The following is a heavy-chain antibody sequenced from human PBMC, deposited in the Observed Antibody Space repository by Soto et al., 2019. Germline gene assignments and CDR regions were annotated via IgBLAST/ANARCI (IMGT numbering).Heavy chain of an antibody. V-gene: IGHV4-59*01. Sequence: LSLTCTVSGGSISSYYWSWIRQPPGKGLEWIGYIYYSGSTNYNPSLESRLTISVDTSKNQFSLKLSSVTAADTAVYYCARGGGCSGGSCALNWFDPWGQGTLVTVSS. J-gene: IGHJ5*02. CDR2: IYYSGST. D-gene: IGHD2-15*01. CDR1: GGSISSYY. CDR3: ARGGGCSGGSCALNWFDP.